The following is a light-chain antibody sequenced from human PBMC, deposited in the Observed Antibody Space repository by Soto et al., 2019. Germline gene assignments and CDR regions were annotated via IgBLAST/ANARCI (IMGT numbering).Light chain of an antibody. CDR3: SSFAASNTWV. V-gene: IGLV2-8*01. CDR1: SSDVGAYNY. J-gene: IGLJ3*02. Sequence: QSALTQPPSASGSPGQSVTISCTGTSSDVGAYNYVSWYQQHAGKAPKLVIYEVTKQPSGVPDRFSGSKSANTASLPVSGLQAEDEADYYCSSFAASNTWVFGGGTKLTVL. CDR2: EVT.